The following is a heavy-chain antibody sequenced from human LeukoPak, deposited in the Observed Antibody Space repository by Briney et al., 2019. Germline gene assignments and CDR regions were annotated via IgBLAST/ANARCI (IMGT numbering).Heavy chain of an antibody. D-gene: IGHD3-10*01. CDR2: INPNSGNT. Sequence: VASVKVSCKASGYIFSDYDINWVRQAPGQGLEWMAWINPNSGNTGIARKFRGRVTITRNISTHTVYMELSSLRSEDTAVYYCARDWALAGSGSYYYYYYYYMDVWGKGTTVTVSS. CDR3: ARDWALAGSGSYYYYYYYYMDV. CDR1: GYIFSDYD. V-gene: IGHV1-8*03. J-gene: IGHJ6*03.